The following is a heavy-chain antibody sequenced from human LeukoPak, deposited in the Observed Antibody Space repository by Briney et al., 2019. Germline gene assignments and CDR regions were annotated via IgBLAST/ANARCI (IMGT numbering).Heavy chain of an antibody. D-gene: IGHD2-8*01. CDR1: GFTFDDYA. V-gene: IGHV3-9*01. Sequence: AGRSLRLSCAPAGFTFDDYAMRWVGHAPGKGLEWVSGISWNSGSIGYADSVKGRFTISRDNAKNSLYLQMNSLRAEDTALYYCAKDMGFRWSRYYFDCWGQGTLVTVSS. CDR2: ISWNSGSI. J-gene: IGHJ4*02. CDR3: AKDMGFRWSRYYFDC.